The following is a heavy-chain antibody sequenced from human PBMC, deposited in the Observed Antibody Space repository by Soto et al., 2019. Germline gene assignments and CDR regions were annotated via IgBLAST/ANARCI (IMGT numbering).Heavy chain of an antibody. Sequence: QVQLVQSGAEVKKPGASVKVSCKASGYTFTHYGITWVRQAPGQGLEWTGWINADIGDTNSARKYQCRVTVTIDSSTGMSCLKMKSLGSYDTAVYYSADRYGDTLDYWGQGTLVSVSA. D-gene: IGHD5-18*01. V-gene: IGHV1-18*01. CDR2: INADIGDT. CDR1: GYTFTHYG. CDR3: ADRYGDTLDY. J-gene: IGHJ4*02.